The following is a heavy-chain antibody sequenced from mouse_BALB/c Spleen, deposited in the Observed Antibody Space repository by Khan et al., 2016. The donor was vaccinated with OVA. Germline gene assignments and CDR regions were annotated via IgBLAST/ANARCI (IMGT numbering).Heavy chain of an antibody. Sequence: VQLQESGPGLVKPSQSLSLTCTVTGYSITSDYVCNLIRHFPGNILEWRFFISYSGNTNYNPSLKGRITITRDTSKNQFFRQLNSVTTEDTATYDCARVYGGDFDYWGQGTTLTVSS. CDR3: ARVYGGDFDY. CDR1: GYSITSDYV. J-gene: IGHJ2*01. V-gene: IGHV3-2*02. D-gene: IGHD2-10*02. CDR2: ISYSGNT.